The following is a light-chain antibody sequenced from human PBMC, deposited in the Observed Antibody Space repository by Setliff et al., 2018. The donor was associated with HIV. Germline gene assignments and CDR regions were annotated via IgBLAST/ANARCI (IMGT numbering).Light chain of an antibody. CDR2: DND. V-gene: IGLV1-51*01. CDR3: ATWDNSLSGVA. Sequence: QKVTISCSGSSSNIGNNYVSWYQQLPGTAPKLLIYDNDQRPSGIPDRFSGSKSGTSATLGITGLQTGDEADYHCATWDNSLSGVAFGGGTKVTVL. CDR1: SSNIGNNY. J-gene: IGLJ3*02.